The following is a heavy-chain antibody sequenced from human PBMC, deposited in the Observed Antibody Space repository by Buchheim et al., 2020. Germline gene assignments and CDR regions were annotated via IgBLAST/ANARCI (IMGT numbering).Heavy chain of an antibody. CDR2: ISSSGSTI. V-gene: IGHV3-48*03. J-gene: IGHJ6*02. CDR1: GFTFSSYE. CDR3: ARTRGPSWGPYGYYGMDV. Sequence: EVQLVESGGGLVQPGGSLRLSCAASGFTFSSYEMNWVRQAPGKGLEWVSYISSSGSTIYYADSVKGRFTISRDNAQNSLFPQMNSLRAEDTAVYYCARTRGPSWGPYGYYGMDVWGQGTT. D-gene: IGHD7-27*01.